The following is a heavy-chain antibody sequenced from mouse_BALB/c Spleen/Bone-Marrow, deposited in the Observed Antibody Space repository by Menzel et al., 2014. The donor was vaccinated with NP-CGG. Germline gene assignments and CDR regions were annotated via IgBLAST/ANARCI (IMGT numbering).Heavy chain of an antibody. CDR2: IDPSDRET. J-gene: IGHJ3*01. V-gene: IGHV1-61*01. Sequence: QVQLQQSGAGLVRPGASVKLSCQASGYTFTSYWMNWVKQRPGQGLDWIGMIDPSDRETHYNQMFKEKAPLTVDKSSXTXXXQLSSLTSEDSAVYYCARSNGNWFAYWGQGTLVTVSA. CDR3: ARSNGNWFAY. D-gene: IGHD2-1*01. CDR1: GYTFTSYW.